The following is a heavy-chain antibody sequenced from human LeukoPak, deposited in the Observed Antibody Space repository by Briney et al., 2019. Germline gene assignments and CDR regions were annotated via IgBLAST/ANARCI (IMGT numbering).Heavy chain of an antibody. Sequence: PAGTLSLTCAVSGGSISSSNWWSWVRQPPGKGLEWIGEIYHSGSTNYNPSLKSRVTISVDKSKSQFSLELTSVTAADTALYYCARGGYCSSTSCYVFDSWGQGTLVTVSS. V-gene: IGHV4-4*02. CDR3: ARGGYCSSTSCYVFDS. D-gene: IGHD2-2*01. CDR2: IYHSGST. CDR1: GGSISSSNW. J-gene: IGHJ4*02.